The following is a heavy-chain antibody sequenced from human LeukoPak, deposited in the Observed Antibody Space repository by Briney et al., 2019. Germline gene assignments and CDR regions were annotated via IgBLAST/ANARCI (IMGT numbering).Heavy chain of an antibody. J-gene: IGHJ4*02. CDR3: ARWVCSPTSCYYFDY. D-gene: IGHD2-2*01. CDR1: GFTFSSYW. V-gene: IGHV3-7*01. CDR2: IKQDGSEK. Sequence: PGGSLRLSCAAPGFTFSSYWMSWVRQAPGKGLEWVANIKQDGSEKYYVDSVKGRFTISRDNAKNSLYLQMNSLRAEDTAVYYCARWVCSPTSCYYFDYWGQGTLVVVSS.